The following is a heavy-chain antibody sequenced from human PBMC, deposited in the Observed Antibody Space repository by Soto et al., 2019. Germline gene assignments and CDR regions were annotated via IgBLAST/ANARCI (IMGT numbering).Heavy chain of an antibody. CDR2: ISAYNGNT. Sequence: QVQLVQSGAEVKKPGASVKVSCKASGYTFTSYAISWVRQAPGQGLEWMGWISAYNGNTNYAQKLQGRVTMTTDTSTSTGCMELRGLRSDDTGVYYCARDAAAGLNDYWGQGTLVTVSS. D-gene: IGHD6-13*01. V-gene: IGHV1-18*01. CDR1: GYTFTSYA. J-gene: IGHJ4*02. CDR3: ARDAAAGLNDY.